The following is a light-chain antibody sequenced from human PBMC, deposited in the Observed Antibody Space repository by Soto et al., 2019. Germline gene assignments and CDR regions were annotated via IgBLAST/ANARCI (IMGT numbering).Light chain of an antibody. CDR2: KAS. CDR3: QQYNSFPT. Sequence: DIQMTQSPSTLSASVGDRVTITCRASHSISSWLAWYQRKPGKAPKLLIYKASSLESGVPSRFSGSGSGTEFTLTISSLQPDDFASYYCQQYNSFPTFGQGTKVEIK. J-gene: IGKJ1*01. V-gene: IGKV1-5*03. CDR1: HSISSW.